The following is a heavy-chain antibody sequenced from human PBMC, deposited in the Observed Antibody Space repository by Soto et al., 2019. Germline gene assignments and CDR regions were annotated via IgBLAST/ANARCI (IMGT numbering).Heavy chain of an antibody. Sequence: QVQLVQSGAEVKKPGASVKVSCKASGYTFTSYDISWVRQAPGQGLEWMGWVNPNSGNTGYAQRFQGRVTMTRNTSISTAYMELSSLRSEDTAVYYCAMIRILGRSSGWWDYYYGMDVWGQGTTVTVSS. CDR2: VNPNSGNT. CDR1: GYTFTSYD. D-gene: IGHD6-19*01. CDR3: AMIRILGRSSGWWDYYYGMDV. V-gene: IGHV1-8*01. J-gene: IGHJ6*02.